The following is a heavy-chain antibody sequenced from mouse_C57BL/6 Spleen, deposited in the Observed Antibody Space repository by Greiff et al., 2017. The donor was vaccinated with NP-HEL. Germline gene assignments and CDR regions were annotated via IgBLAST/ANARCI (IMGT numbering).Heavy chain of an antibody. J-gene: IGHJ2*01. V-gene: IGHV5-17*01. Sequence: EVQVVESGGGLVKPGGSLKLSCAASGFTFSDYGMHWVRQAPEKGLEWVAYIISGSSTIYYAVTVKGRFTISRDNAKNTLFLQMTSLRSEDTAMYYCARTLYYFDYWGQGTTLTVSS. CDR3: ARTLYYFDY. CDR1: GFTFSDYG. CDR2: IISGSSTI.